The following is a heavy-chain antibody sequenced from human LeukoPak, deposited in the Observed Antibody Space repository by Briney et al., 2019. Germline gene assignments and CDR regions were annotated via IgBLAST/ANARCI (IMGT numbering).Heavy chain of an antibody. CDR3: AREIQQQLVPLNWFDP. D-gene: IGHD6-13*01. J-gene: IGHJ5*02. CDR1: GFTFSSYG. V-gene: IGHV3-30*03. Sequence: PGGSLRLSCAASGFTFSSYGMHWVRQAPGKGLEWVAVISYDGSNKYYADSVEGRFTISRDNSKNTLYLQMNSLRAEDTAVYYCAREIQQQLVPLNWFDPWGQGTLVTVSS. CDR2: ISYDGSNK.